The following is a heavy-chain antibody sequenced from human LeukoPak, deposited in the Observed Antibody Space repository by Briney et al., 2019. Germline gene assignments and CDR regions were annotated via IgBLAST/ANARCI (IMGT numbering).Heavy chain of an antibody. CDR2: IGTAGDT. J-gene: IGHJ4*02. CDR1: GFTFISYN. V-gene: IGHV3-13*01. D-gene: IGHD3-22*01. Sequence: QTGGSLRLSFAAPGFTFISYNMHWVAQATEKVLKWVSAIGTAGDTYYPGSVKGRFTISRENAKNSLYLQMNSLRAEDTAVYYCARLAPGDSSYDYWGQGTLVTVSS. CDR3: ARLAPGDSSYDY.